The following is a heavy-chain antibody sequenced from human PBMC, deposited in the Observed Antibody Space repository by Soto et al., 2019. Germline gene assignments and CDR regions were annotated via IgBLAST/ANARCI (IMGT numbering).Heavy chain of an antibody. V-gene: IGHV1-3*01. J-gene: IGHJ4*02. D-gene: IGHD3-10*01. CDR3: ARKDYYGSGIYYFDY. CDR1: GYTFTTYP. Sequence: ASVKFSCKASGYTFTTYPIHWVRQVPGQSLEWMGWINPANGDTGYSQRFQGRVTITRDTSATTAYMELSSLRSEDTALYYCARKDYYGSGIYYFDYWGQGSLVTVSS. CDR2: INPANGDT.